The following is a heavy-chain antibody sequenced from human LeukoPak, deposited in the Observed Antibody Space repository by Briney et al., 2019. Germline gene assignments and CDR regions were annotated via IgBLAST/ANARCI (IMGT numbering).Heavy chain of an antibody. CDR2: INPSGGST. J-gene: IGHJ4*02. D-gene: IGHD3-3*01. CDR3: ARAHYDFWSGYGGTYYFDY. Sequence: ASVKVSCKASGYNFINYALHWVRQAPGQGLEWMGIINPSGGSTSYAQKFQGRVTMTRDTSTSTVYMELSSLRSEDTAVYYCARAHYDFWSGYGGTYYFDYWGQGTLVTVSS. CDR1: GYNFINYA. V-gene: IGHV1-46*01.